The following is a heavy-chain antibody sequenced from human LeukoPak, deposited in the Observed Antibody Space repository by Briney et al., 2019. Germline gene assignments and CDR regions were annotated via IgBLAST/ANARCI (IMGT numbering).Heavy chain of an antibody. D-gene: IGHD3-16*01. CDR3: AKDEAWGRYKD. Sequence: GGSLRLSCAASGFTFSSYEMNWVRQAPGKGLEWVSGISPSGGITYYTDSVKGRFTISRDNSKHTVSLQMNSLRGEDTAVYYCAKDEAWGRYKDWGQGTLVTVSS. CDR2: ISPSGGIT. J-gene: IGHJ1*01. V-gene: IGHV3-23*01. CDR1: GFTFSSYE.